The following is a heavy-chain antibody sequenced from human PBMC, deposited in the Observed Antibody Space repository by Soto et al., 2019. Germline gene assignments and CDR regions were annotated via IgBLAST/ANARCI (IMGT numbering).Heavy chain of an antibody. CDR2: IIPIFGTA. Sequence: SVKVSCKASGGTFSSYAISWVRQAPGQGLEWMGGIIPIFGTANYAQKFQGRVTITADESTSTAYMELSSLRSDDTAVYYCARGITMVRGYEPVYYFDYWGQGTLVTVSS. J-gene: IGHJ4*02. D-gene: IGHD3-10*01. V-gene: IGHV1-69*13. CDR3: ARGITMVRGYEPVYYFDY. CDR1: GGTFSSYA.